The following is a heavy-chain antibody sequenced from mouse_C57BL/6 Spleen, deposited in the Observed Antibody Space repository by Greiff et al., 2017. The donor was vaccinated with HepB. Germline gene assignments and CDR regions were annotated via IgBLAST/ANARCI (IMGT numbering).Heavy chain of an antibody. D-gene: IGHD1-1*01. CDR1: GYTFTSYW. J-gene: IGHJ4*01. Sequence: QVHVKQSGAELVKPGASVKMSCKASGYTFTSYWITWVKQRPGQGLEWIGDIYPGSGSTNYNEKFKSKATLTVDTSSSTAYMQLSSLTSEDSAVYYCARGNYYGSSPHYYAMDYWGQGTSVTVSS. CDR2: IYPGSGST. V-gene: IGHV1-55*01. CDR3: ARGNYYGSSPHYYAMDY.